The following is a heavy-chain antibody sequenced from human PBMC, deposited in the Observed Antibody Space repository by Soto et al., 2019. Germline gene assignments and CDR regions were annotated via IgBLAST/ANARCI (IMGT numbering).Heavy chain of an antibody. CDR3: ARGRDILTGYLDY. CDR1: GGSISSGGYY. V-gene: IGHV4-31*02. CDR2: IYYSGST. Sequence: PSETLSLTWTVSGGSISSGGYYGIWIRQHPGKGLEWIGYIYYSGSTYYNPSLKSRVTISVDTSKNQFSLKLSSVTAADTAVYYCARGRDILTGYLDYWGQGTLVTVSS. J-gene: IGHJ4*02. D-gene: IGHD3-9*01.